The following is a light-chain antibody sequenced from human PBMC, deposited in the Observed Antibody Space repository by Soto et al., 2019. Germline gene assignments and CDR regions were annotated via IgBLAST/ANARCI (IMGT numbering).Light chain of an antibody. Sequence: QSLLTQPPSASGTPGQRVTISCSGSNSNIGSNTVNWYQHLPGTAPKLLIHSDNQRASGVPDRLSGSKSGTSASLAISGLQSEDEANYYCASWDDRLNGPVFGGGTQLTVL. J-gene: IGLJ2*01. V-gene: IGLV1-44*01. CDR3: ASWDDRLNGPV. CDR1: NSNIGSNT. CDR2: SDN.